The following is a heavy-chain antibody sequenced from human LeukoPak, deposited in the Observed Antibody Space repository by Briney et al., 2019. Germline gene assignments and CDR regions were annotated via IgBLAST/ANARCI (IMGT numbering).Heavy chain of an antibody. CDR3: ARHGYSNYADF. CDR2: IYYSGNT. Sequence: PETLSLTCTVSGASISTSIYYWGWIRQPPGKGLEWIGTIYYSGNTYYNPSLKSRVTISVDTSKDQFSLKLSSVTAADTAVYYCARHGYSNYADFWGQGTLVTVSS. D-gene: IGHD4-11*01. V-gene: IGHV4-39*01. J-gene: IGHJ4*02. CDR1: GASISTSIYY.